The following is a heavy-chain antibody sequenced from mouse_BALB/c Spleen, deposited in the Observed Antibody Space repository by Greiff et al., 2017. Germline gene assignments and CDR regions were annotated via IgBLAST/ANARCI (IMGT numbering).Heavy chain of an antibody. D-gene: IGHD2-10*01. Sequence: EVKVVESGGGLVKLGGSLKLSCAASGFTFSSYYMSWVRQTPEKRLELVAAINSNGGSTYYPDTVKGRFTISRDNAKNTLYLQMSSLKSEDTALYYCARMTFYGNYRGDAMDYWGQGTSVTVSS. J-gene: IGHJ4*01. CDR3: ARMTFYGNYRGDAMDY. CDR1: GFTFSSYY. V-gene: IGHV5-6-2*01. CDR2: INSNGGST.